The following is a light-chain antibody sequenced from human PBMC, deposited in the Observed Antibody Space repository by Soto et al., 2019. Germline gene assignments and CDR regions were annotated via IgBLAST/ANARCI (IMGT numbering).Light chain of an antibody. CDR3: SSYTSTSSYV. Sequence: SALTQPASVSGSPGQSITISCTGTSSGIGNYNYVSWYQQHPGKAPKLMISEVSNRPSGVSNRFSGSKSGNTASLTISGLQAEDEADYYCSSYTSTSSYVFGGGTKVTVL. CDR1: SSGIGNYNY. J-gene: IGLJ1*01. V-gene: IGLV2-14*01. CDR2: EVS.